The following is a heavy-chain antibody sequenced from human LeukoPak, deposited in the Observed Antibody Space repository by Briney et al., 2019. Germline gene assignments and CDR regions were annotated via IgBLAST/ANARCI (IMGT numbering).Heavy chain of an antibody. CDR1: GGSISSGGYY. Sequence: SETLSLTCTVSGGSISSGGYYWSWIRQHPGKGLEWIGYIYYSGSTYYNPSLKSRVTISVDTSKNQFSLKLSSVTAADTVVYYCARSHHDSSGSLSPQFDYWGQGTLVTVSS. CDR2: IYYSGST. J-gene: IGHJ4*02. V-gene: IGHV4-31*03. D-gene: IGHD3-22*01. CDR3: ARSHHDSSGSLSPQFDY.